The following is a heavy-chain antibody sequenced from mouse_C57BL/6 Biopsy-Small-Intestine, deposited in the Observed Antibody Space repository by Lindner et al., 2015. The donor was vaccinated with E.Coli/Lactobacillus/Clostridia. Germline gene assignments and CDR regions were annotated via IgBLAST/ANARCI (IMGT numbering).Heavy chain of an antibody. CDR3: ANLLLSLGFAY. Sequence: VQLQESGAELVKPGASVKLSCTASGFNIKDYYMHWVKQRTGQGLEWIGWIYPRDGSTKYNEKFKGKATLTVDTSSSTAYMELHSLTSEDSAVYFCANLLLSLGFAYWGQGTLVTVSA. J-gene: IGHJ3*01. V-gene: IGHV1-85*01. CDR1: GFNIKDYY. CDR2: IYPRDGST. D-gene: IGHD1-1*01.